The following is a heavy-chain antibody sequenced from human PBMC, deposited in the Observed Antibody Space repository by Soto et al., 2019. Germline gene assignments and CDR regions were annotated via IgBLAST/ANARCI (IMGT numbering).Heavy chain of an antibody. Sequence: PGGSLRLSCAASGFTFSGYSVNWVRQAPGEGLEWVSYISSGSKTIYYADSVKGRFTVSRDNAKNSQYLQMNSLRDEDTAVYYCAREDILGVRSFDYWGQGALVTVSS. CDR1: GFTFSGYS. CDR3: AREDILGVRSFDY. V-gene: IGHV3-48*02. J-gene: IGHJ4*02. D-gene: IGHD3-9*01. CDR2: ISSGSKTI.